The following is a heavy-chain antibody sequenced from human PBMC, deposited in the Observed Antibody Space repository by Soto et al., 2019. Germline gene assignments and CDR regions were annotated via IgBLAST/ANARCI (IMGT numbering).Heavy chain of an antibody. D-gene: IGHD6-19*01. J-gene: IGHJ1*01. CDR2: ISYDGSNK. Sequence: QVQLVESGGGVVQPGRSLRLSCAASGFTFSSYGMHWVRQAPGKGLEWVAVISYDGSNKYYADSVKGRFTISRDNSKNTLYLQMNSLRAEDTAVYYCAKDGWLAVAGTIQHWGQGTLVTVSS. CDR3: AKDGWLAVAGTIQH. CDR1: GFTFSSYG. V-gene: IGHV3-30*18.